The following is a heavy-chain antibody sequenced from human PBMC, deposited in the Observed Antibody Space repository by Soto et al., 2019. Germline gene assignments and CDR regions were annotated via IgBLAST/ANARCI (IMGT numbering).Heavy chain of an antibody. CDR1: GLTFSKYA. CDR3: AKDPNGDHIGAFDM. J-gene: IGHJ3*02. Sequence: GGSLRLSCAASGLTFSKYALTWVRQAPGKGLEWVSSISGSSIRTEYADSVKGRFTISRDNSKNTLYLQMNSLRAEDTAVYYCAKDPNGDHIGAFDMWGLGTMVTVSS. V-gene: IGHV3-23*01. CDR2: ISGSSIRT. D-gene: IGHD4-17*01.